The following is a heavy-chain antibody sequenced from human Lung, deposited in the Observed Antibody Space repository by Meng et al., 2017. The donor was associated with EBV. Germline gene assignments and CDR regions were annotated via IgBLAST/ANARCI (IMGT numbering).Heavy chain of an antibody. D-gene: IGHD1-14*01. CDR1: GFPFSRYW. J-gene: IGHJ4*02. CDR3: SRDLAGADDS. V-gene: IGHV3-74*01. CDR2: LNEDGGVT. Sequence: VRLVEFGGAFVQPGGSLRLSCAASGFPFSRYWMHWVRQAPGQGLMWVSRLNEDGGVTDYADSVKGRFTIYRDNARNTLYLQMHNLRVEDTATYFCSRDLAGADDSWGQGTLVTVSS.